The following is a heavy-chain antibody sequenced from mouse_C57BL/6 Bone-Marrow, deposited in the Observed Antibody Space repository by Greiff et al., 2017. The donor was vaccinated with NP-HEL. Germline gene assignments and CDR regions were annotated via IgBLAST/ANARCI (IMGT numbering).Heavy chain of an antibody. D-gene: IGHD1-1*01. V-gene: IGHV5-15*01. J-gene: IGHJ2*01. CDR2: ISNLAYSI. CDR3: ARHSLDYYGSFYFDY. CDR1: GFTFSDYG. Sequence: EVQWVESGGGLVQPGGSLKLSCAASGFTFSDYGMAWVRQAPRKGPEWVAFISNLAYSIYYADTVTGRFTISRENAKNTLYLEMSSLRSEDTAMYYCARHSLDYYGSFYFDYWGQGTTLTVSS.